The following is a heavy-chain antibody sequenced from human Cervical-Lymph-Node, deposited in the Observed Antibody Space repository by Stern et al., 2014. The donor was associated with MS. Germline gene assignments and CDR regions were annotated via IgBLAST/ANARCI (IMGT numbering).Heavy chain of an antibody. J-gene: IGHJ5*02. CDR1: GGV. Sequence: VQLVESGADVKKPGSAVRVSCKASGGVSWLRPAPGQGLEYMRGIILPVGTAHYAQRFQGRLTITADTSRNTTYMELRSLRSDDTAVYYCARGTGDNWFDPWGQGTLVSVSS. CDR2: IILPVGTA. V-gene: IGHV1-69*06. CDR3: ARGTGDNWFDP. D-gene: IGHD3-10*01.